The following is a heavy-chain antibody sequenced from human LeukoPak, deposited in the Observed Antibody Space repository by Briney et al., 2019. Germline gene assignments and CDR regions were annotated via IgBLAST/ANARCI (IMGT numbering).Heavy chain of an antibody. J-gene: IGHJ4*02. D-gene: IGHD1-26*01. V-gene: IGHV3-30-3*01. CDR2: VSYDGSKK. CDR3: ARDVLVGATTPFDY. Sequence: GGSLRLSCAASGFTFSSFSMHWVRQAPGKGLVWVAVVSYDGSKKYYADSVKGRFTISRDNSKNTLYLQMNSLRAEDTAVYYCARDVLVGATTPFDYWGQGTLVTVSS. CDR1: GFTFSSFS.